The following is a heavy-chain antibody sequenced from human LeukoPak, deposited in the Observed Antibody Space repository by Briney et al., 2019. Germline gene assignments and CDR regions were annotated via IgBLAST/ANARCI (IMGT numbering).Heavy chain of an antibody. Sequence: SETLSLTCTVSGGSISSSSYYWGWIRQPPGKGLEWIGSIYYSGSTYYNPSLKSRVTISVDTSKNQFSLKLSSVTAADTAVYYCARDLWGATRTYYYGMDVWGQGTTVTVSS. CDR1: GGSISSSSYY. CDR2: IYYSGST. V-gene: IGHV4-39*07. J-gene: IGHJ6*02. D-gene: IGHD1-26*01. CDR3: ARDLWGATRTYYYGMDV.